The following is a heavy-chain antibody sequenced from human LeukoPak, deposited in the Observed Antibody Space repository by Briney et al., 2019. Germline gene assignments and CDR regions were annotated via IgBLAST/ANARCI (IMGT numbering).Heavy chain of an antibody. CDR3: TKGLGSSSSVDY. V-gene: IGHV3-30*18. Sequence: GGSLRLSCAASGVTFSSYGMHWVRQAPGKGLEWVAVISYDGSNKYYADSVKGRFTISRDNSKNTLYLQMNSLRAEDTAVYYCTKGLGSSSSVDYWGQGTLVTVSS. CDR1: GVTFSSYG. CDR2: ISYDGSNK. J-gene: IGHJ4*02. D-gene: IGHD6-6*01.